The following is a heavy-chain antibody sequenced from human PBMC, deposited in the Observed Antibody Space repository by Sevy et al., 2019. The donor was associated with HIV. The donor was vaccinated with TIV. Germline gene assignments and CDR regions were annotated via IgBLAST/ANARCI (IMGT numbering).Heavy chain of an antibody. D-gene: IGHD2-8*01. CDR3: ARVAVSYCTNDCYHRFDY. J-gene: IGHJ4*02. V-gene: IGHV3-30-3*01. Sequence: GGSLRLSCAVSGFSFSHYVFHWVRQAPGKGLEWVSLISYDGTCKYYADSVKGRFTISRDNSKNTLYLQMNSLRGNDTAVYYCARVAVSYCTNDCYHRFDYWGPGALVTVSS. CDR1: GFSFSHYV. CDR2: ISYDGTCK.